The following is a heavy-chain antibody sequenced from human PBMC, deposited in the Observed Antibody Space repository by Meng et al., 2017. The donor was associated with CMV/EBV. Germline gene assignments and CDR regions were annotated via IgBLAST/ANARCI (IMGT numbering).Heavy chain of an antibody. Sequence: GSLRLSCTVSGGSISSSSYYWGWIRQPPGKGLEWIGSIYYSGSTYYNPSLKSRVTISVDTSKNQFSLKLSSVTAADTAVYYCARVSNWNDNWFDPWGQGTLVTVLL. J-gene: IGHJ5*02. CDR3: ARVSNWNDNWFDP. V-gene: IGHV4-39*07. CDR1: GGSISSSSYY. CDR2: IYYSGST. D-gene: IGHD1-20*01.